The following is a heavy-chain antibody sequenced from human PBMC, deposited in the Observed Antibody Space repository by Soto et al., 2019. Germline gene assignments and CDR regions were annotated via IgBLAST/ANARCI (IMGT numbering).Heavy chain of an antibody. V-gene: IGHV3-9*01. CDR2: ISWNSGSI. Sequence: EVQLVESGGGLVQPGRSLRLSCAASGFTFDDYAMHWVRQAPGKGLEWVSGISWNSGSIGYADSVKGRFTISRDNPKNSLYLQMNSLRAEDTALYYCAKDIRGSGSNWFDPWDQGTLVTVSS. CDR3: AKDIRGSGSNWFDP. D-gene: IGHD3-10*01. CDR1: GFTFDDYA. J-gene: IGHJ5*02.